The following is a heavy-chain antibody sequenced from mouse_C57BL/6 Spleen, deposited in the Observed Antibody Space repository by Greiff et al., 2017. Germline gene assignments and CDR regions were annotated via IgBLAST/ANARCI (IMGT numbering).Heavy chain of an antibody. CDR2: INYDGSST. V-gene: IGHV5-16*01. CDR1: GFTFSDYY. J-gene: IGHJ1*03. CDR3: ARVLREWYFDV. D-gene: IGHD1-1*01. Sequence: EVKLVESEGGLVQPGSSMKLSCTASGFTFSDYYMAWVRQVPEKGLEWVANINYDGSSTYYLDSLKSRFIISRDNAKNILYLQMSSLKSEDTATYYCARVLREWYFDVWGTGTTVTVSS.